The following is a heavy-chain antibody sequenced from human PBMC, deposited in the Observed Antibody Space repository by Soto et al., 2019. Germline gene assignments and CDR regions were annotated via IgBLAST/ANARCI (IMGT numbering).Heavy chain of an antibody. CDR2: IWYDGSNK. J-gene: IGHJ4*02. Sequence: PGGSLRLSCAASGFAFSSYGMHWVRQAPGKGLEWVAVIWYDGSNKYYADSVKGRFTISRDNSKNTLYLQMNSLRAEDTAVYYCARPHYYDSSGSLPDWGQGTLVTVSS. V-gene: IGHV3-33*01. D-gene: IGHD3-22*01. CDR1: GFAFSSYG. CDR3: ARPHYYDSSGSLPD.